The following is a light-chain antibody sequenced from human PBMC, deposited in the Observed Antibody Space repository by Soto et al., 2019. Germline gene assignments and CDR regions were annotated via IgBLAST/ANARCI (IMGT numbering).Light chain of an antibody. CDR3: QQRSNWPFT. V-gene: IGKV3-11*01. CDR1: QSVSSY. CDR2: DAS. J-gene: IGKJ4*01. Sequence: EIVLTQSPATLSLSPGERATLSCRASQSVSSYLAWYQQKPGQAPRLLIYDASNRATGIPARFSGSGSGTDFTLTISRLEPEDLAVYYFQQRSNWPFTFGGGTKVEIK.